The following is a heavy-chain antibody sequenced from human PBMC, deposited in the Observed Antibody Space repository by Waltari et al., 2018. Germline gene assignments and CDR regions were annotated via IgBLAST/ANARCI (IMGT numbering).Heavy chain of an antibody. CDR2: IFHTGGT. D-gene: IGHD2-21*01. J-gene: IGHJ5*02. V-gene: IGHV4-39*01. Sequence: QLQLQESGPGLVKPSETLSLTCIVSGGSITNSIYYWAWVRQPPGKGLEWIGAIFHTGGTYYTPSLKGRGSISVDTSNNHFSLKLTSVTAADAAVYYCVRHCFALVGSCNWFDPGGQGTLVTVSS. CDR3: VRHCFALVGSCNWFDP. CDR1: GGSITNSIYY.